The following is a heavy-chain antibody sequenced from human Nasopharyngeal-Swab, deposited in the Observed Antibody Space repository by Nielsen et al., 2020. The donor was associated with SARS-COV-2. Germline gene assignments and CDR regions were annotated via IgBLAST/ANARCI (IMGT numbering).Heavy chain of an antibody. V-gene: IGHV3-53*05. CDR3: AREKAVAGIGGYHYYGMDV. Sequence: GGSLRLSCAASGFTVSSNYMSWVRHAPGKGLEWVSVTYSGGSTYYIDSVKGRFTVSRDNSRNTLYLQMNSLRPEDTAVYYCAREKAVAGIGGYHYYGMDVWGQGTTVTVSS. D-gene: IGHD6-19*01. CDR2: TYSGGST. J-gene: IGHJ6*02. CDR1: GFTVSSNY.